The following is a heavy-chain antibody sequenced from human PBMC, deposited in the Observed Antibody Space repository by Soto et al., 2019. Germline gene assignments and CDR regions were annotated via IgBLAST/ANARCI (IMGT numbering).Heavy chain of an antibody. CDR3: AGAKNSSSRYYWDY. V-gene: IGHV1-3*01. D-gene: IGHD6-13*01. CDR2: INAGNGNT. J-gene: IGHJ4*02. Sequence: QVQLVQSGAEVKKPGASVKVSCKASGYTFTSYAMPWVRQAPGQRLEWMGWINAGNGNTKYSQKFQGRVTITRDTSASTGYMELSSLRAEDTAVYDGAGAKNSSSRYYWDYWGQGALVTVSS. CDR1: GYTFTSYA.